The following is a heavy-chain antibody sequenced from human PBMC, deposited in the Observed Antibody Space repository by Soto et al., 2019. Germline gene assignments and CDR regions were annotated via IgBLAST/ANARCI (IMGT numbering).Heavy chain of an antibody. Sequence: SVKVSCKASGGTFSSYAISWVRQAPGQGLEWMGGIIPIFGTANYAQKFQGRVTITADESTSTAYMELGSLRSEDTAVYYCARPATVVTNAFDIWGQGTMVTVSS. D-gene: IGHD4-17*01. CDR3: ARPATVVTNAFDI. J-gene: IGHJ3*02. V-gene: IGHV1-69*13. CDR2: IIPIFGTA. CDR1: GGTFSSYA.